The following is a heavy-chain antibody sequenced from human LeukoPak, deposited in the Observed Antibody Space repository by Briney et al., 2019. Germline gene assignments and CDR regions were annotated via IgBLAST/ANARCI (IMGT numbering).Heavy chain of an antibody. J-gene: IGHJ4*02. CDR3: ARHGGAWTFDD. CDR1: GDSFGDYY. D-gene: IGHD1-1*01. Sequence: SETLSLTYTVSGDSFGDYYWSWIRQPPGKGLEWIGYIFDSGSTNYNPSLKSRVTISVDTSKKQFSLNLRSVTAADTAVYYCARHGGAWTFDDWGQGTQVTVSS. CDR2: IFDSGST. V-gene: IGHV4-59*08.